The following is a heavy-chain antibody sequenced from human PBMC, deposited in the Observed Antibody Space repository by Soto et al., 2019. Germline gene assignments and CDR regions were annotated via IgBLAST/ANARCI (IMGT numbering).Heavy chain of an antibody. D-gene: IGHD3-3*01. CDR2: ISSSSSYI. V-gene: IGHV3-21*01. Sequence: GGSLRLSCAASGFTFSSYSMNWVRQAPGKGLEWVSSISSSSSYIYYADSVKGRFTISRDNAKNSLYLQMNSLRAEDTAVYYCARDTHFLEWLSHQRYYYYYYYMDVWGKGTTVTVSS. CDR3: ARDTHFLEWLSHQRYYYYYYYMDV. J-gene: IGHJ6*03. CDR1: GFTFSSYS.